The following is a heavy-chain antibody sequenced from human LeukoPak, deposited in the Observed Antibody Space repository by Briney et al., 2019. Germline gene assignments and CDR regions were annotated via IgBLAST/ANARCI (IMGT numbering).Heavy chain of an antibody. V-gene: IGHV1-18*01. D-gene: IGHD3-22*01. CDR1: GYTFTSYG. CDR2: ISAYNGNT. Sequence: GASVKVSCKASGYTFTSYGISWVRQAPGQGLEWMGWISAYNGNTNYAQKLQGRVTMTTDTSTSTAYMELSSLRSEDTAVYYCARDWYYYDSSGYYYALRYWGQGTLVTVSS. J-gene: IGHJ4*02. CDR3: ARDWYYYDSSGYYYALRY.